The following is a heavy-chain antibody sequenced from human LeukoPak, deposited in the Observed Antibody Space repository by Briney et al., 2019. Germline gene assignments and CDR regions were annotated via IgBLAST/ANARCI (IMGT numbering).Heavy chain of an antibody. V-gene: IGHV3-30*04. CDR3: ARDLQLWLSNFDY. CDR1: GFTFSSYA. J-gene: IGHJ4*02. D-gene: IGHD5-18*01. Sequence: GGSLRLSCAASGFTFSSYAMHWVRQAPGKGLEWVAVISYDGSNKYYADSVKGRFTISRDNSKNTLYLQMNSLRAEDTAVYYCARDLQLWLSNFDYWGQGTLVTVSS. CDR2: ISYDGSNK.